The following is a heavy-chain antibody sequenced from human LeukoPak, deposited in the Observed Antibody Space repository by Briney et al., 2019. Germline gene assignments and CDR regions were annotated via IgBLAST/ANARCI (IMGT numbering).Heavy chain of an antibody. D-gene: IGHD3-10*01. V-gene: IGHV4-31*03. CDR1: GGSISSGGYY. CDR3: ARAKDLMVRGVIKYYFDY. J-gene: IGHJ4*02. Sequence: KASETLSLTCTVSGGSISSGGYYWSWIRQHPGKGLEWIGYIYYSGSTYYNPSLKSRVTISVDTSKNQFSLKLSSVTAADTAVYYCARAKDLMVRGVIKYYFDYWGQGTLVTVSS. CDR2: IYYSGST.